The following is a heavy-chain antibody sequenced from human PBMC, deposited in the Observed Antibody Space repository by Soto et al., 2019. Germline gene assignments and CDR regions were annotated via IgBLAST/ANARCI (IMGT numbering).Heavy chain of an antibody. Sequence: QVQLQQWGAGLLKPSETLSLTCAVYGGSFSGYYWSWIHQPPGKGLEWIGEINHSGSTNYHPSLKSRVTISVDTSKNQFSLKLSSVTAADTAVYYCAREYGGNSGTFDYWGQGTLVTVSS. CDR3: AREYGGNSGTFDY. CDR2: INHSGST. V-gene: IGHV4-34*01. J-gene: IGHJ4*02. D-gene: IGHD2-21*02. CDR1: GGSFSGYY.